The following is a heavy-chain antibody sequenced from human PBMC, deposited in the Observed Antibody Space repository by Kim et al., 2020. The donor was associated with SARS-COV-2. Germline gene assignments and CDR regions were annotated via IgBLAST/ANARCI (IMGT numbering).Heavy chain of an antibody. CDR3: AKSLWFGELVWVDY. CDR2: ISYDGSNK. Sequence: GGSLRLSCAASGFTFSSYGMHWVRQAPGKGLEWVAVISYDGSNKYYADSVKGRFTISRDNSKNTLYLQMNSLRAEDTAVYYCAKSLWFGELVWVDYWGQGTLVTVSS. V-gene: IGHV3-30*18. D-gene: IGHD3-10*01. CDR1: GFTFSSYG. J-gene: IGHJ4*02.